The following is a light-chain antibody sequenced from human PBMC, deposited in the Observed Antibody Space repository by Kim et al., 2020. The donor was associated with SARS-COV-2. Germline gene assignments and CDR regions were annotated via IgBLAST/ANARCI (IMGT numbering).Light chain of an antibody. CDR1: QSVSRNS. CDR3: QQFGGSPPIT. J-gene: IGKJ5*01. V-gene: IGKV3-20*01. Sequence: PGERATLSCRSSQSVSRNSLAWYQQRPGQAPRLLIFGASTRATGIPDKFSGSGSGTDFTLSISRVEPEDVAVYYCQQFGGSPPITFGQGTRLEIK. CDR2: GAS.